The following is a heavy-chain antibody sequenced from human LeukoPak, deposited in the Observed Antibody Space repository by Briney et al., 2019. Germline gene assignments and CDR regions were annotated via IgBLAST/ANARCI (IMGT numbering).Heavy chain of an antibody. CDR1: EFTISNYG. J-gene: IGHJ6*03. V-gene: IGHV3-23*01. CDR3: ARDGSWGDYQFYFYMDV. Sequence: PGGSLRLSCAASEFTISNYGMSWVRQAPGKGLEWLSGISASGHYIYNADSVKGRFSIPRDNSKNTLYIEMNSLRAEDTAVYYCARDGSWGDYQFYFYMDVWGKGTTVTVSS. D-gene: IGHD2-2*01. CDR2: ISASGHYI.